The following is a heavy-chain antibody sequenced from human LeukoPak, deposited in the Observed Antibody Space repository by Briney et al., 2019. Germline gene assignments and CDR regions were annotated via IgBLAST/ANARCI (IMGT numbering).Heavy chain of an antibody. CDR2: INWDGGST. D-gene: IGHD1-26*01. CDR1: GFTFDEYG. J-gene: IGHJ4*02. Sequence: PGGSLRLSCAASGFTFDEYGMSWVRQAPGKGLEWVSSINWDGGSTAYADSVQGRFTISRDNAKNSLHLQMKSLRAEHTALYYCARDSFSGSSLDYWGQGTLVTVSS. V-gene: IGHV3-20*04. CDR3: ARDSFSGSSLDY.